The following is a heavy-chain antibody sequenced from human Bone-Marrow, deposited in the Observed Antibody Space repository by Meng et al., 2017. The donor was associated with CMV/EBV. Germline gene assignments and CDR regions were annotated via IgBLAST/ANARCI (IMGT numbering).Heavy chain of an antibody. CDR2: IKQDGSEK. V-gene: IGHV3-7*01. CDR1: GFTFSSYW. CDR3: ARGYCSSTSCYFWVDV. J-gene: IGHJ6*02. D-gene: IGHD2-2*01. Sequence: GGSLRLSCAASGFTFSSYWMSWVRQVPGKGLEWVANIKQDGSEKYYVDSVKGRFTISRDNAKNSLYLQMNSLRAEDTAVYYCARGYCSSTSCYFWVDVWGQGTTVTVSS.